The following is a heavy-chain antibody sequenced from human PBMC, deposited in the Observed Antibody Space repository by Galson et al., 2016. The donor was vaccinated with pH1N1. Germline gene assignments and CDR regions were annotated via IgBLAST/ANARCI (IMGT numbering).Heavy chain of an antibody. V-gene: IGHV1-46*01. Sequence: SVKVSCKASGYSFTDYYIHWVRQAPGQGLEWMGIISPTTDSTSYAQKFQGRVTVTRDTSATTVYLDLSSLRSDDTAVYYCARDPTPTTGPRFSFFYGMDVWGQGTTVTVSS. CDR1: GYSFTDYY. D-gene: IGHD4-17*01. J-gene: IGHJ6*02. CDR3: ARDPTPTTGPRFSFFYGMDV. CDR2: ISPTTDST.